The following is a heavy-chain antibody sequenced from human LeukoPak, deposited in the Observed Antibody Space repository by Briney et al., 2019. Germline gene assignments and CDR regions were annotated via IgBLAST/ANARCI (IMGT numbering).Heavy chain of an antibody. Sequence: PSETLSLTCAVYGGSFSGYYWSWIRQPPGKGLEWIGEINHSGSTNYNPSLKSRVTISVDTSEKHFSLKLTSVTAADTAVYYCFSGYDRAFDYFGMDVWGQGTAVIVSS. J-gene: IGHJ6*02. V-gene: IGHV4-34*01. CDR3: FSGYDRAFDYFGMDV. CDR2: INHSGST. D-gene: IGHD5-12*01. CDR1: GGSFSGYY.